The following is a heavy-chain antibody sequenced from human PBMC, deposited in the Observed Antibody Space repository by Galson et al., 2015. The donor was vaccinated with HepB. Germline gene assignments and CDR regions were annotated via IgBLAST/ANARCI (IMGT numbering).Heavy chain of an antibody. Sequence: SLRLSCAASGFTLSSYDMHWVRQGTGKGLEWASALGPTGDTGYPGSVKGRFTISRENAKNSLYLQMNSLRAGDTAVYYCARGRGLRGYYGMDVWGQGTTVTVSS. J-gene: IGHJ6*02. CDR2: LGPTGDT. CDR1: GFTLSSYD. D-gene: IGHD3-10*01. V-gene: IGHV3-13*04. CDR3: ARGRGLRGYYGMDV.